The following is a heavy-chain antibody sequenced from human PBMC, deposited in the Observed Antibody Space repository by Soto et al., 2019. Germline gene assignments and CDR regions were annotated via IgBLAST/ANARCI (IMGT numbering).Heavy chain of an antibody. CDR2: INHSGST. V-gene: IGHV4-34*01. D-gene: IGHD3-10*01. CDR1: GVSFSGYY. Sequence: PSETLSLTCAVYGVSFSGYYWSWIRQPPGKGLEWIGEINHSGSTHYNPSLKSRVTISVDTSKNQFSLKLSSVTAADTAVYYCARAQGSGFLVSWGQGTLVTVS. CDR3: ARAQGSGFLVS. J-gene: IGHJ4*02.